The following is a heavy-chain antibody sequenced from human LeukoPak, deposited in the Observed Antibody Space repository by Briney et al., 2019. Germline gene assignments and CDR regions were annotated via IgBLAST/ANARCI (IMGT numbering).Heavy chain of an antibody. CDR2: VHHSGGT. CDR3: ARGGQGDGYSADEAFDF. CDR1: GGSISSSHW. D-gene: IGHD5-24*01. Sequence: SETLSLTCTVSGGSISSSHWWSWVRQPPGKGLEWIEEVHHSGGTNYNPSLKSRVTISVDTSKNQFSLKLSSVTAADTAVYYCARGGQGDGYSADEAFDFRGQGTMVTVS. V-gene: IGHV4-4*02. J-gene: IGHJ3*01.